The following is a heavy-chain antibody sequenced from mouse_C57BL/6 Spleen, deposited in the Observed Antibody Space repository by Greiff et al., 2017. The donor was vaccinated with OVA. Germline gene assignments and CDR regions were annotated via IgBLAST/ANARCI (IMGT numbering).Heavy chain of an antibody. CDR2: INYDGSST. Sequence: EVKLVESEGGLVQPGSSMKLSCTASGFTFSDYYMAWVRQVPEKGLEWVANINYDGSSTYYLASLKSRFIISRDNAKNIRYLQMSSLKSEDTATYDCARDGGDDGDAMDYWGQGASVTVSS. CDR3: ARDGGDDGDAMDY. V-gene: IGHV5-16*01. D-gene: IGHD2-2*01. J-gene: IGHJ4*01. CDR1: GFTFSDYY.